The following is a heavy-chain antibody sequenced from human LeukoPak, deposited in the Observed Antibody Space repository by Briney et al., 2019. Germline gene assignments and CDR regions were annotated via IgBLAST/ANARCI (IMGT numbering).Heavy chain of an antibody. Sequence: GSLRLSCAPSGFTFSSYAMSWVRQAPGKGLEWVSAISGSGGSTYYADSVKGRFTISRDNSKNTLYLQMNSLRAEDTAVYYCATDDDYGDYVFDYWGQGTLVTVSS. CDR1: GFTFSSYA. J-gene: IGHJ4*02. V-gene: IGHV3-23*01. D-gene: IGHD4-17*01. CDR3: ATDDDYGDYVFDY. CDR2: ISGSGGST.